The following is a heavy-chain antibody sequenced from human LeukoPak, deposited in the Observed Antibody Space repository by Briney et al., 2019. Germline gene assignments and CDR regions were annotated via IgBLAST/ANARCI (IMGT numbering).Heavy chain of an antibody. V-gene: IGHV3-21*01. D-gene: IGHD3-16*01. CDR2: ISSSSSYI. CDR1: GFTFSSYS. J-gene: IGHJ4*02. CDR3: ARGSITSYLTDY. Sequence: PGGSLRLSCAASGFTFSSYSMNWVRQAPGKGLEWVSYISSSSSYIYYADSVKGRFTISRDNAKNSLYLQMNSLRAEDTAVYYCARGSITSYLTDYWGQGTLVTVSS.